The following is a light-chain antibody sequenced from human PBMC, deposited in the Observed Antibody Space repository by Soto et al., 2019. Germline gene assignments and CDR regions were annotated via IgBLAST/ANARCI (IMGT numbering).Light chain of an antibody. CDR1: QSVTNNF. CDR3: QQYGTPLFT. CDR2: GAS. V-gene: IGKV3-20*01. J-gene: IGKJ3*01. Sequence: IVLTQSPGTLSLSPGERATLSCGASQSVTNNFLAWYQQKPGQAPRLLIYGASSRATGVPDRFSGSGSGTDFTLTISTLEPGAFAVYYCQQYGTPLFTFGPGTKVDIK.